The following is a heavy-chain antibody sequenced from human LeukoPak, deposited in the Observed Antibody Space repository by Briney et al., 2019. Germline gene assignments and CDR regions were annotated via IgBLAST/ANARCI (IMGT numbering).Heavy chain of an antibody. CDR3: ARGGIAAAADY. D-gene: IGHD6-13*01. Sequence: GGSLRLSCAASGFTFSSYSMNWVRQAPGKGLEWVSSISSSSSYIYYADSVKGRFTISRDNAKNSLCLQMNSLRAEDTAVYYCARGGIAAAADYWGQGTLVTVSS. J-gene: IGHJ4*02. CDR2: ISSSSSYI. CDR1: GFTFSSYS. V-gene: IGHV3-21*01.